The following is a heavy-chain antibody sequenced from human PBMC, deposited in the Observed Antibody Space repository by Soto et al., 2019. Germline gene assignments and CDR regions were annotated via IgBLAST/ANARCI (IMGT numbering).Heavy chain of an antibody. V-gene: IGHV4-30-2*01. CDR3: AEGAPVVHDY. Sequence: QLQLQESGSGLVKPSQTLSLTCAVSGGSISSGGYSWSWIRQPPGKGLEWIGYIYHSGSTYYNPSLKRRVTISVDRSKNQSSLQLTSVPAADTAVYYSAEGAPVVHDYWGQGTLVTVSS. CDR2: IYHSGST. CDR1: GGSISSGGYS. D-gene: IGHD2-15*01. J-gene: IGHJ4*02.